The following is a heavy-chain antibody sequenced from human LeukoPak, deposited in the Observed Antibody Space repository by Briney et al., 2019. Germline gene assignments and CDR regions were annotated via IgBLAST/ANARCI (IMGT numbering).Heavy chain of an antibody. J-gene: IGHJ4*02. CDR1: GFTFDDYA. CDR3: AKDGGPYGGIRGYFDY. D-gene: IGHD4-23*01. V-gene: IGHV3-9*03. CDR2: ISWNSGSI. Sequence: DRSLRLSCAASGFTFDDYAMHWVRQAPGKGLEWVSGISWNSGSIDYADSVKGRFTISRDNAKKFLFLQMNSLRVEDMALYYCAKDGGPYGGIRGYFDYWGQGTLVTASS.